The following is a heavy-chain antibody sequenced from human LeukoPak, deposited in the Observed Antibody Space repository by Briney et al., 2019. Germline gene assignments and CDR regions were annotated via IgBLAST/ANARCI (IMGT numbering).Heavy chain of an antibody. CDR1: GFTFSSSW. Sequence: GGSLRLSCAASGFTFSSSWMTWVRQAPGKGLEWVANIKEDGSQKYYLDSGKGRFTISRDNAQNSLYLQLNSLRAEDTAVYYCARDDYTKGFDHWGQGTQVAVPS. D-gene: IGHD4-11*01. J-gene: IGHJ4*02. CDR3: ARDDYTKGFDH. V-gene: IGHV3-7*05. CDR2: IKEDGSQK.